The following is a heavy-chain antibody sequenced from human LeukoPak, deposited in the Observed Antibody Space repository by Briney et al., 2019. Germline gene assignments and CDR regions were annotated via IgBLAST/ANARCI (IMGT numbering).Heavy chain of an antibody. CDR3: ARDRSGLAAAGTYDY. D-gene: IGHD6-13*01. J-gene: IGHJ4*02. Sequence: WASVKVSCKASGYTFTSSDINWVRQAAGQGLEWMGWINPNRGRTGYGQKFQGRVTMTANTSISTAYMELSSLRFDDTAVYYCARDRSGLAAAGTYDYWGQGTLITASS. V-gene: IGHV1-8*01. CDR2: INPNRGRT. CDR1: GYTFTSSD.